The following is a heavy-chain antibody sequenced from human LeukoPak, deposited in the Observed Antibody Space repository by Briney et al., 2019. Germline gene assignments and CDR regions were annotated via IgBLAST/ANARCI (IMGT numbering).Heavy chain of an antibody. CDR2: IHYSGST. V-gene: IGHV4-59*08. CDR3: ARHHDSGYDFYFLAY. J-gene: IGHJ4*02. CDR1: GGSISSYY. D-gene: IGHD5-12*01. Sequence: PSETLSLTCTVSGGSISSYYWSWIRQPPGKGLEWIGYIHYSGSTNYNPSLKSRVTISVDTSKNQFSLKLSSVTAADTAVYYCARHHDSGYDFYFLAYWGQGTLVTVSS.